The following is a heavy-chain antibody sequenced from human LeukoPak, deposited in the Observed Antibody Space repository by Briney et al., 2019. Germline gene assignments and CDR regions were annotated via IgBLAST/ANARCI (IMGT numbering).Heavy chain of an antibody. Sequence: PSETLSLTCTVSGGSISSDFWSWIRQPAGKGLEWIGRIYTSGSTKYNPSLKSRVTMSVDTSKNQLSLKLSSVTAADTAVYYCAKGYYGEYPDWGQGTLVTVSS. J-gene: IGHJ4*02. CDR1: GGSISSDF. CDR2: IYTSGST. D-gene: IGHD4-17*01. V-gene: IGHV4-4*07. CDR3: AKGYYGEYPD.